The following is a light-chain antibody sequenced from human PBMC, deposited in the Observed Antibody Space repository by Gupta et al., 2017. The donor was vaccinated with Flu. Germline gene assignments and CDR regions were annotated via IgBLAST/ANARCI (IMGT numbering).Light chain of an antibody. CDR1: SSDIGAYKY. J-gene: IGLJ1*01. V-gene: IGLV2-8*01. Sequence: QSALTQPPSASGPPGQSITISCTGTSSDIGAYKYVSWHQQHAGKAPKLIIYEGTKRPSGVPDRFSGSKSGNTASLTVSGLQAEDEGDYYCSSHTGSDTFVFGTGTAVTVL. CDR3: SSHTGSDTFV. CDR2: EGT.